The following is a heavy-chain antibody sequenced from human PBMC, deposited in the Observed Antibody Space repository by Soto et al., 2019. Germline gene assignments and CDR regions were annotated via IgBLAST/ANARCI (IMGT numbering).Heavy chain of an antibody. CDR1: EFIFSDYA. J-gene: IGHJ4*02. CDR2: IAFGGSKK. Sequence: GGSLRLSCVASEFIFSDYAMSWVRQAPGKGPEWVSVIAFGGSKKFYADSVKGRFTISRDNAKNSLYLEMNSLRDEDTAVYYCASHYDMWSGYLSPVDYWGQGTLVTVSS. D-gene: IGHD3-3*01. CDR3: ASHYDMWSGYLSPVDY. V-gene: IGHV3-23*01.